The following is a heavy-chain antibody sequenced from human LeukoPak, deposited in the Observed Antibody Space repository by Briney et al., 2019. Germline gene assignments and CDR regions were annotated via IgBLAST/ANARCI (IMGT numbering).Heavy chain of an antibody. V-gene: IGHV3-9*01. Sequence: GGSLRLSCVVSGFTFDDYAMYWVRQAPGKGLGWVSGIGWNSVNKYYADSVKGRFTISRDNAKNSLFLQMNSLRADDTALYYCAKEGVRRGSYNWFDPWGQGTLVTVSS. CDR2: IGWNSVNK. J-gene: IGHJ5*02. D-gene: IGHD3-10*02. CDR1: GFTFDDYA. CDR3: AKEGVRRGSYNWFDP.